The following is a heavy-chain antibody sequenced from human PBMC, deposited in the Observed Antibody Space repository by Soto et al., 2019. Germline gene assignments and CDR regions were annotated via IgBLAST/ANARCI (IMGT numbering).Heavy chain of an antibody. Sequence: QVQLQESGPGLVKPSETLSLTCTVSGGSISSYFWSWIRQPPGKGLEWIGYIYYSGSTNYNPSLESRVTISVDTSKNQCSLKLSSVTAADTAVYYCARMEYRSSSDYYYYYMDVWGKGTTVTVSS. CDR2: IYYSGST. V-gene: IGHV4-59*01. CDR1: GGSISSYF. D-gene: IGHD6-6*01. CDR3: ARMEYRSSSDYYYYYMDV. J-gene: IGHJ6*03.